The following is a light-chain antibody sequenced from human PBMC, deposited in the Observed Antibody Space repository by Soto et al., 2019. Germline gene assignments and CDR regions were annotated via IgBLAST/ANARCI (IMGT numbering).Light chain of an antibody. CDR3: QQYNFWPPLT. CDR2: DAS. J-gene: IGKJ4*01. V-gene: IGKV3-15*01. Sequence: EIVMMQSPATLSVSPGERATLSCRASQSVNSNLAWYRQKPGQAPWLLISDASTRASGVPARFSGSGSGTEFTLTISSLQSEDSGIYYCQQYNFWPPLTFGGGTKVEIK. CDR1: QSVNSN.